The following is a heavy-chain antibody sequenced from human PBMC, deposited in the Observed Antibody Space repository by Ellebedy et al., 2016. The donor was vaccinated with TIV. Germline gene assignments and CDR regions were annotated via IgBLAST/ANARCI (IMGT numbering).Heavy chain of an antibody. CDR2: ASGSGSRT. CDR3: ARGGGEASGSQGY. D-gene: IGHD3-10*01. V-gene: IGHV3-23*01. J-gene: IGHJ4*02. CDR1: GFTFNNYA. Sequence: GESLKISXAASGFTFNNYAMNWVRQAPGKGLEWVSGASGSGSRTFYADSVKGRFTVSRDNSKNTLYLQMNSLRADDTAVYYCARGGGEASGSQGYWGQGTLVTVSS.